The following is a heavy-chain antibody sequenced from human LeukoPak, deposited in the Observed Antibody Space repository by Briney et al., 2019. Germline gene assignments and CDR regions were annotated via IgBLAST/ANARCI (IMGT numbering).Heavy chain of an antibody. CDR3: ASSPTDCSGGSCYNWFDP. V-gene: IGHV4-59*01. D-gene: IGHD2-15*01. Sequence: SETLSLTCTVSGGSISSYYWSWIRQPPGKGLEWIGYIYYSGNTNYNPSLKCRVTISVDTSKNQFSLKLSSVTAADTAVYYCASSPTDCSGGSCYNWFDPWGQGTLVTVSS. CDR2: IYYSGNT. CDR1: GGSISSYY. J-gene: IGHJ5*02.